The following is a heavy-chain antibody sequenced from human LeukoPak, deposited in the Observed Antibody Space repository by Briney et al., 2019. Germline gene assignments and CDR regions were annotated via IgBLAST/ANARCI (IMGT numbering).Heavy chain of an antibody. V-gene: IGHV3-11*01. Sequence: GGSLRLSCTTSGFIFSDYYMSWIRQAPGKGLEWVSYISSSGSIIYYADSVKGRFTISRDNAKNSLYLQMNSLRAEDTAVYYCARRAPYGSGSYFHYYYYMDVWGKGTTVTISS. CDR2: ISSSGSII. D-gene: IGHD3-10*01. J-gene: IGHJ6*03. CDR3: ARRAPYGSGSYFHYYYYMDV. CDR1: GFIFSDYY.